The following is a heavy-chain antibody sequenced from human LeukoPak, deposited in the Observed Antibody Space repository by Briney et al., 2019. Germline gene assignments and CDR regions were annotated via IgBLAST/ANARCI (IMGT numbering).Heavy chain of an antibody. CDR3: ARSRSPYYYYYYMDV. Sequence: PSETLSLTCTVSGGSISSYYWSWIRQPPGKRLEWIGYIYYSGSTNYNPSLKSRVTISVDTSKNQFSLKLSSVTAADTAVYYCARSRSPYYYYYYMDVWGKGTTVTVSS. J-gene: IGHJ6*03. D-gene: IGHD1-26*01. CDR1: GGSISSYY. CDR2: IYYSGST. V-gene: IGHV4-59*01.